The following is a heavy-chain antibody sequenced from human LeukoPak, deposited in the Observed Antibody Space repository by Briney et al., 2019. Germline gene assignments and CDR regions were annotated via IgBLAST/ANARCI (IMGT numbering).Heavy chain of an antibody. J-gene: IGHJ4*02. CDR1: GYTFTGYY. CDR3: ARSRYYYDSSGYSHHFDH. V-gene: IGHV1-2*02. D-gene: IGHD3-22*01. CDR2: INPNSGGT. Sequence: ASVKVSCKASGYTFTGYYMHWVRQAPGQGLEWMGWINPNSGGTNYAQKFQGRVTMTRDTSISTAYMELSRLRSDDTAVYYCARSRYYYDSSGYSHHFDHWGQGTLVTVSS.